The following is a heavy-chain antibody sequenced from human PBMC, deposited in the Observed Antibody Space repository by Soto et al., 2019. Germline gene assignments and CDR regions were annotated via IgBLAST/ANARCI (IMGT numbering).Heavy chain of an antibody. CDR1: GGSISSYY. V-gene: IGHV4-59*01. D-gene: IGHD3-9*01. Sequence: QVQLQESGPGLVKPSETLSLTCTVSGGSISSYYWSWIRQPPGKGLEWIGYIYYSGSTNYNPSLKSRVTISVDTSKNQFSLKLSSVTAADTAVYYCARSPGGMVRYFDWLPPTTFDYWGQGTLVTVSS. CDR3: ARSPGGMVRYFDWLPPTTFDY. CDR2: IYYSGST. J-gene: IGHJ4*02.